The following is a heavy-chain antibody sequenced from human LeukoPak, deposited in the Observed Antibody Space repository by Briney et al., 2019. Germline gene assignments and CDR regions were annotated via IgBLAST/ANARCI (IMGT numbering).Heavy chain of an antibody. CDR1: GLIFSGYG. Sequence: PGRSLRLSCAASGLIFSGYGMHWVRQAPGKGLEWVAVIWYDGSNKYYTDSVKGRFTISRDNSENTLYLQMNSLRVEDTAVYYCARWGSGKSFDYWGQGTLVTVSS. D-gene: IGHD3-10*01. V-gene: IGHV3-33*01. J-gene: IGHJ4*02. CDR2: IWYDGSNK. CDR3: ARWGSGKSFDY.